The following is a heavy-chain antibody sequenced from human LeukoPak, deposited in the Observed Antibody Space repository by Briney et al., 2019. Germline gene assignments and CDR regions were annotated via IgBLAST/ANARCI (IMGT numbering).Heavy chain of an antibody. CDR2: INHSGST. J-gene: IGHJ5*02. D-gene: IGHD2-2*01. CDR3: ARGDQNWFDP. V-gene: IGHV4-34*01. Sequence: SETLSLTCTVSGGSISSYYWSWIRQPPGKGLEWIGEINHSGSTNYNPSLKSRVTISVDTSKNQFSLKLSSVTAADTAVYYCARGDQNWFDPWGQGTLVTVSS. CDR1: GGSISSYY.